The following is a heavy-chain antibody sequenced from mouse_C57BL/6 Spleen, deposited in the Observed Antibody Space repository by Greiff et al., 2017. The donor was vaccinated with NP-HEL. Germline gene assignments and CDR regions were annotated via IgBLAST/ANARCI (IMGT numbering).Heavy chain of an antibody. D-gene: IGHD1-1*01. J-gene: IGHJ2*01. Sequence: QVQLQQPGAELVKPGASVKLSCKASGYTFTSYWMQWVKQRPGQGLEWIGEIDPSDSYTNYNQKFKGKATLTVDTSSSTAYMQLSSLTSEDSAVYYCARHYYGSFDYWGQGTTLTVSS. V-gene: IGHV1-50*01. CDR1: GYTFTSYW. CDR3: ARHYYGSFDY. CDR2: IDPSDSYT.